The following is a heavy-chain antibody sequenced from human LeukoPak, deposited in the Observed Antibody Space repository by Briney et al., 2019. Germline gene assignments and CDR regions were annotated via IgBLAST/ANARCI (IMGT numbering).Heavy chain of an antibody. J-gene: IGHJ4*02. Sequence: ASVKVSCKASGGTFSSYAISWVRQAPGQGLEWMGGIIPIFGTANYAQKFQGRVTITADESTSTAYMELSSLRSEDTAVYYCARGAVAGLYYFDYWGQGTLVTVSS. CDR3: ARGAVAGLYYFDY. D-gene: IGHD6-19*01. V-gene: IGHV1-69*13. CDR2: IIPIFGTA. CDR1: GGTFSSYA.